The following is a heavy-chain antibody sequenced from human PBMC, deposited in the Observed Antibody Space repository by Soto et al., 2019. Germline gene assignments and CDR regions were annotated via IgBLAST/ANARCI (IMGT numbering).Heavy chain of an antibody. Sequence: SETLSLTCTVSGGSISSYYWSWIRQPPGKGLEWIGYIYYSGSTNYNPSLKSRVTISVDTSKNQFSLKLSSVTAADTAVYYCAGSPTVIYFNYWGQGTLVTVSS. V-gene: IGHV4-59*01. CDR2: IYYSGST. J-gene: IGHJ4*02. CDR1: GGSISSYY. CDR3: AGSPTVIYFNY. D-gene: IGHD4-17*01.